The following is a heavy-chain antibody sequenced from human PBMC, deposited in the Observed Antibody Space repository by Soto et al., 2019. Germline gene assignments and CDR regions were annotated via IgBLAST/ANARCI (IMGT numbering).Heavy chain of an antibody. Sequence: SVKVSCKASGYTFTSYTISWVRQAPGQGLEWMGRIIPILGIANYAQKFQGRVTITADKSTSTAYMELSSLRSEDTAVYYCARVDTAAAGLYYYYYGMGVWGQGTTVTVSS. CDR1: GYTFTSYT. CDR2: IIPILGIA. J-gene: IGHJ6*02. CDR3: ARVDTAAAGLYYYYYGMGV. V-gene: IGHV1-69*02. D-gene: IGHD6-13*01.